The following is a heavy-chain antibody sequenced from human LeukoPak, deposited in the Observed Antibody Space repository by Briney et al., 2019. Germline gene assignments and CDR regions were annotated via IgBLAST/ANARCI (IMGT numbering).Heavy chain of an antibody. CDR2: IIPILGIA. Sequence: ASVKVSCKASGGTFSSYAISWVRQAPGQGLEWMGRIIPILGIANYAQKFQGRVTITADKSTSTAYMELSSLRSEDTAVYYCASPYYYGSGSWYYFDYWGQGTLVTVSS. CDR3: ASPYYYGSGSWYYFDY. V-gene: IGHV1-69*04. D-gene: IGHD3-10*01. J-gene: IGHJ4*02. CDR1: GGTFSSYA.